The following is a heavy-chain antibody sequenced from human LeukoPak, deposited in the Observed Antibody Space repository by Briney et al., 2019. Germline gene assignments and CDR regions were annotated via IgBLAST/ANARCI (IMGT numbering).Heavy chain of an antibody. CDR1: GGSISSYY. Sequence: SETLSLTCTVSGGSISSYYWSWIRQPAGKGLEWIGRIYTSGSTNYNPSLKSRVTMSVDTSKNQFSLKLSSVTAADTAVYYCASTESYYYGSGKTYYFDYWGQGTLVTVSS. CDR3: ASTESYYYGSGKTYYFDY. D-gene: IGHD3-10*01. V-gene: IGHV4-4*07. J-gene: IGHJ4*02. CDR2: IYTSGST.